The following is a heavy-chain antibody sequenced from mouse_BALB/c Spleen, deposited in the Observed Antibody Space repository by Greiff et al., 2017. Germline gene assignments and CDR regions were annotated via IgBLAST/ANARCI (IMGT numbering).Heavy chain of an antibody. CDR3: ANYYGNYVGAMDY. D-gene: IGHD2-1*01. CDR1: GFSLTSYG. CDR2: IWAGGST. Sequence: VQGVESGPGLVAPSQSLSITCTVSGFSLTSYGVHWVRQPPGKGLEWLGVIWAGGSTNYNSALMSRLSISKDNSKSQVFLKMNSLQTDDTAMYYCANYYGNYVGAMDYWGQGTSVTVSS. J-gene: IGHJ4*01. V-gene: IGHV2-9*02.